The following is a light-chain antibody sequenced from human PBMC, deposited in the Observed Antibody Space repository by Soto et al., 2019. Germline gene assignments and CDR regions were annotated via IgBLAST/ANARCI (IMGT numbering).Light chain of an antibody. CDR2: AAS. V-gene: IGKV1-39*01. Sequence: DIQMTQSPSSLSASVGDRVTIICRASQSISSYLNWYQQKPGKAPKLLIYAASSLQSGVPSRFSGSGSGTDFTLTISSLQPEDFATYYCQQSYSTPFGPGTKVDIK. CDR1: QSISSY. CDR3: QQSYSTP. J-gene: IGKJ3*01.